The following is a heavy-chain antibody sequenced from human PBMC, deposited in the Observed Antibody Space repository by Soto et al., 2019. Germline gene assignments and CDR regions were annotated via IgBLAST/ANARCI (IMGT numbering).Heavy chain of an antibody. D-gene: IGHD5-12*01. Sequence: EVQLLESGGGLVQPGGSLRLSCAVSGFTFSNYAMSWVRQAPGKGLEWVSVISGSGGSTFYADSAKGRFTISRDNSKKTLHLQMNSLRAEDTAVYYCAKDSGSSGLFDYWGQGTLVAVSS. V-gene: IGHV3-23*01. CDR3: AKDSGSSGLFDY. CDR2: ISGSGGST. J-gene: IGHJ4*02. CDR1: GFTFSNYA.